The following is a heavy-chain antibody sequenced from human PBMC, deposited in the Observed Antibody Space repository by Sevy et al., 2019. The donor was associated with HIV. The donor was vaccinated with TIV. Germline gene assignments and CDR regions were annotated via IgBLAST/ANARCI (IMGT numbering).Heavy chain of an antibody. CDR1: GFTFSNYP. Sequence: GGSLRLSCAASGFTFSNYPLHWVRQAPGKGLEWVAVISSDGNTKYYTDSVKGRFTISRDNSKNTLYLQMNSLGTEDTAVYYCARAVYDTHGFYSYLLDYWGQGTLVTVSS. CDR3: ARAVYDTHGFYSYLLDY. J-gene: IGHJ4*02. CDR2: ISSDGNTK. D-gene: IGHD3-22*01. V-gene: IGHV3-30*04.